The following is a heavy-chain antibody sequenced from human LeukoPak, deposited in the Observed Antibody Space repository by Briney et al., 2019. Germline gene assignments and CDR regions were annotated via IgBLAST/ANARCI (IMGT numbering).Heavy chain of an antibody. CDR1: RGSISDYY. V-gene: IGHV4-59*12. D-gene: IGHD5-18*01. J-gene: IGHJ5*02. CDR3: ARGSQFYSYPNWFDP. CDR2: IYYSGST. Sequence: SETLSLTCTVSRGSISDYYWSWIRQPPGEGLEWIGYIYYSGSTNYNPSLKSRVTISVDTSKNQFSLKLSSVTAADTAVYYCARGSQFYSYPNWFDPWGQGTLVTVSS.